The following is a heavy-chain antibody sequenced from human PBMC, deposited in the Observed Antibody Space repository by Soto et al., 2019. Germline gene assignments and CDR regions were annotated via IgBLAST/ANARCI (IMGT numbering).Heavy chain of an antibody. Sequence: QPGGSLRLSCAASGVTFSSYGMHWVRQAPGKGLEWVALIWYDGSNTDYTDSVKGRFTISRDNTKNTLYLQMNTLRVEDTAVYYCARHRISSTSWRNYYYGMDVWGQGTTVTVSS. CDR2: IWYDGSNT. D-gene: IGHD2-2*01. V-gene: IGHV3-33*01. CDR1: GVTFSSYG. J-gene: IGHJ6*02. CDR3: ARHRISSTSWRNYYYGMDV.